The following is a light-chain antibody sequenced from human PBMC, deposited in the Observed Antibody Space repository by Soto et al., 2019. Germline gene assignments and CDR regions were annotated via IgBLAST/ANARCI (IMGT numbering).Light chain of an antibody. CDR2: DAS. Sequence: EIVLTQSPATLSLSPGERATLSCRASQSVSSYLAWYQQKPGQAPRLLIYDASNRATGIPARFSGSGSGTDFTLTISSLEPEDFAVYYCQQRSNWPPVTFGQGTKVVIK. V-gene: IGKV3-11*01. CDR1: QSVSSY. J-gene: IGKJ1*01. CDR3: QQRSNWPPVT.